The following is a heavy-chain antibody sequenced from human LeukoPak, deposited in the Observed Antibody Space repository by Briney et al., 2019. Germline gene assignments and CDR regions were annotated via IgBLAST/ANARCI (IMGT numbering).Heavy chain of an antibody. D-gene: IGHD3-16*02. J-gene: IGHJ6*02. Sequence: GASVKVSCKASGYTFTSYAMHWVRQAPGQRLEWMGWINAGNGNTKYSQKFQGRVTITRDTSASTAYMELSSLRSEDTAVYYCAREGLRLGELSPHYYCYYGMDVWGQGTTVTVSS. CDR2: INAGNGNT. CDR1: GYTFTSYA. V-gene: IGHV1-3*01. CDR3: AREGLRLGELSPHYYCYYGMDV.